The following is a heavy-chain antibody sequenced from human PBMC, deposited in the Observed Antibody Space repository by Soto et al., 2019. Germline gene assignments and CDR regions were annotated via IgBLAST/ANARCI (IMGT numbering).Heavy chain of an antibody. V-gene: IGHV3-33*01. CDR2: IWYDGSNK. CDR3: ARGPYYDFWSGYYRGRQIDAFDI. J-gene: IGHJ3*02. D-gene: IGHD3-3*01. Sequence: PGGSLRLSCAASGFTFSSYGMHWVRQAPGKGLEWVAVIWYDGSNKYYADSVKGRFTISRDNSKNTLYLQMNSLRAEDTAVYYCARGPYYDFWSGYYRGRQIDAFDIWGQGKMVTVSS. CDR1: GFTFSSYG.